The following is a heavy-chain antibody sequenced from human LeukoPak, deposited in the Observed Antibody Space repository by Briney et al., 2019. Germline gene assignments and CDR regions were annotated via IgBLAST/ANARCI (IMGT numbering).Heavy chain of an antibody. Sequence: PGGSLRLSCAASGFTFSSYGMNWVRQAPGKGLEWVSSITSNGAQVYYADSVKGRFTISRDNAKNSLYLQMNSLRAEDTAVYYCAREAYGSGNYPFDYWGQGTLVTVSS. CDR1: GFTFSSYG. V-gene: IGHV3-21*01. CDR3: AREAYGSGNYPFDY. J-gene: IGHJ4*02. D-gene: IGHD3-10*01. CDR2: ITSNGAQV.